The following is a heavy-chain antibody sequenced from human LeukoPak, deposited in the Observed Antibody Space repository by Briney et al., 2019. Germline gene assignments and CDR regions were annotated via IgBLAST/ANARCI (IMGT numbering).Heavy chain of an antibody. CDR3: ARESYYYDSSGYHYFDY. J-gene: IGHJ4*02. CDR2: ISAYNGNT. V-gene: IGHV1-18*01. CDR1: GYTFTSYG. D-gene: IGHD3-22*01. Sequence: GASVKVSCKASGYTFTSYGISWVRQAPGQGLEWMGWISAYNGNTNYAQKLQGRVTMTTDTSTSTAYMELRSLRSDDTAVYYCARESYYYDSSGYHYFDYWGQGTPVTVSS.